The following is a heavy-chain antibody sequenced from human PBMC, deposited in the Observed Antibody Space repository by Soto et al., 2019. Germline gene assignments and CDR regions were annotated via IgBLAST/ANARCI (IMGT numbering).Heavy chain of an antibody. CDR3: ATVTRSGWD. CDR2: ISGSSRYI. D-gene: IGHD6-19*01. V-gene: IGHV3-21*01. Sequence: EVQLVESGGGLVKPGGSLRVSCAASGFPLSSYSMNWVRKAPGKGLEWASPISGSSRYIYYADAVKGRFTISRDNAKNSLYLQMNSLRVEDTAVYYCATVTRSGWDWGQGTLVTVSS. CDR1: GFPLSSYS. J-gene: IGHJ4*02.